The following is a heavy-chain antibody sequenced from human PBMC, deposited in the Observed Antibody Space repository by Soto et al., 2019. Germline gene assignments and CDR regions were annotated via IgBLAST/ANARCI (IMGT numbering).Heavy chain of an antibody. D-gene: IGHD3-10*01. CDR3: AAVRGDYFGSGSYSFDP. V-gene: IGHV1-18*01. J-gene: IGHJ5*02. CDR2: ITTDKGKT. CDR1: GYTFTNYG. Sequence: ASVKVSCKTSGYTFTNYGISWVRQAPGQGLEWMGWITTDKGKTTYAQKFQGRVTMTTDTSTSTAYMELRSLRSDDTAIYYCAAVRGDYFGSGSYSFDPWGQGTLVTVSS.